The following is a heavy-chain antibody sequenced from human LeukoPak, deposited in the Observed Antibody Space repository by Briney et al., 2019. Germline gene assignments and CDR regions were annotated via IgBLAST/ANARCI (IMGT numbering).Heavy chain of an antibody. CDR2: ISYDGSNK. CDR3: ASLDVVVPAAMDY. V-gene: IGHV3-30-3*01. Sequence: GGSLRLSCAASGFTFSSYAMHWVRQAPGKGLGWVAVISYDGSNKYYEDSVKGRFTISRDNSKNTLYLQMNSMRAEDTPVYYCASLDVVVPAAMDYWGQGTLVTVSS. CDR1: GFTFSSYA. D-gene: IGHD2-2*01. J-gene: IGHJ4*02.